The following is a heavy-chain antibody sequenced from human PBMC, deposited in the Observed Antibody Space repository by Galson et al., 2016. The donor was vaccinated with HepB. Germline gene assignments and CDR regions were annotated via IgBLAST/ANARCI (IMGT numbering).Heavy chain of an antibody. J-gene: IGHJ4*02. Sequence: SETLSLTCTVSGDSLSNVGRHWGWFRQSPRMGLEYIGSIHSSGTSYYNPSLTRRVTVSADTSRNQFFLSLTSVTAADTAVYDCVRLGPAAAVANRRGSLYRRQGTRVTVSS. D-gene: IGHD6-13*01. CDR3: VRLGPAAAVANRRGSLY. V-gene: IGHV4-39*01. CDR2: IHSSGTS. CDR1: GDSLSNVGRH.